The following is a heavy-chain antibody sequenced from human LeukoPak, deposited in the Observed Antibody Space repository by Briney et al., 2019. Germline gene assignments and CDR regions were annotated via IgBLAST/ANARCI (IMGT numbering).Heavy chain of an antibody. CDR2: INWNGGSI. D-gene: IGHD3-22*01. CDR1: GLTFDDYG. CDR3: AREKYDSSGYYTDNYYFDY. J-gene: IGHJ4*02. Sequence: GGSLRLSCAASGLTFDDYGTTWVRQAPGKGLEWVSDINWNGGSIGYADSVKGRFTVSRDNAKNSLYLQMDSLRAEDTALYYCAREKYDSSGYYTDNYYFDYWGQGTLVTVSS. V-gene: IGHV3-20*04.